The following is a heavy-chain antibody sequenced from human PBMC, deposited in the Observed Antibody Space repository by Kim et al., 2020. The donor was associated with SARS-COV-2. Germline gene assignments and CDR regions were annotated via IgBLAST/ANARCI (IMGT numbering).Heavy chain of an antibody. J-gene: IGHJ6*02. Sequence: SETLSLTCAVYGGSFSGYYWSWIRQPPGKGLEWIGEINHSGSTNYNPSLKSRVTISVDTSKNQFSLKLSSVTAADTAVYYCARRYSYGPRPHGMDVWGPGTTVTGSS. D-gene: IGHD5-18*01. V-gene: IGHV4-34*01. CDR1: GGSFSGYY. CDR3: ARRYSYGPRPHGMDV. CDR2: INHSGST.